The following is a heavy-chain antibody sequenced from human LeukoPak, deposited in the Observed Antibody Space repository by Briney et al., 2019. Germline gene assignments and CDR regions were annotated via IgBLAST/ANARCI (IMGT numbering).Heavy chain of an antibody. Sequence: SETLSLTCTVSGGSISSSSYYWGWIRQPPGKGLEWIGSIYYSGSTYYNPSLKSRITISVDTSKNQFSLKLSSVTAADTAVYYCARDHFSYHSSGYQYYFDYWGQGTLVTVSS. D-gene: IGHD3-22*01. CDR1: GGSISSSSYY. V-gene: IGHV4-39*07. CDR2: IYYSGST. CDR3: ARDHFSYHSSGYQYYFDY. J-gene: IGHJ4*02.